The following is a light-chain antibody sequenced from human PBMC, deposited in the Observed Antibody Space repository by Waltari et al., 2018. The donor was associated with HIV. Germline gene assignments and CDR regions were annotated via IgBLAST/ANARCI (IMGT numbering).Light chain of an antibody. Sequence: DIQMTQSPSSLSASVGDRVTITCRASQSISSYLNWYQQKPGKAPKLLIYAASSLQSGVPSRFSGSGSGTDFTLTISSLQPEDFATYYCQQSYSTPPDSGAPMYTFGQGTKLEIK. CDR3: QQSYSTPPDSGAPMYT. V-gene: IGKV1-39*01. CDR2: AAS. J-gene: IGKJ2*01. CDR1: QSISSY.